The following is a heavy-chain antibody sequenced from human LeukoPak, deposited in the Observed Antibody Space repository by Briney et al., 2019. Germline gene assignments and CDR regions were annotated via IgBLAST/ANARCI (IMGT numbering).Heavy chain of an antibody. V-gene: IGHV1-69*05. J-gene: IGHJ4*02. CDR1: GGTFSSYA. CDR2: IIPIFGTA. CDR3: ARGIYSGYYYYSGEDY. D-gene: IGHD3-22*01. Sequence: ASVKVSCKASGGTFSSYAISWVRQAPGQGLEWMGGIIPIFGTANYAQKFQGRVTITTDESTSTAYMELSSLRSEDTAVYYCARGIYSGYYYYSGEDYWGQGTLVTVSS.